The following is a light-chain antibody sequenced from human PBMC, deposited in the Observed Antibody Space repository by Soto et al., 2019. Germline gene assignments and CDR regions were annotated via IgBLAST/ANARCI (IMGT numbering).Light chain of an antibody. CDR1: QSVLFTSSNKNF. V-gene: IGKV4-1*01. CDR3: QQYYTTPWT. CDR2: WAS. Sequence: DTVMTQSPDSLAVSLGERATINCKSSQSVLFTSSNKNFLTWYQQKPGQPPKLLIYWASTRESGVPDRFSGSGSGTNFTLTISSLQAEYVAVYYCQQYYTTPWTFGQGTKVEIK. J-gene: IGKJ1*01.